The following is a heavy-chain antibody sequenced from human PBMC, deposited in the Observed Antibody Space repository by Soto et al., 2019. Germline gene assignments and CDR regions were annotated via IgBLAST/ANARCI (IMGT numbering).Heavy chain of an antibody. CDR1: GFTFDDYA. Sequence: EVQLVESGGGLVQPGRSLRLSCAASGFTFDDYAMHWVRQAPGKGLEWVSGISWNSGSIGYADSVKGRFTISRDNAKNSLYLQMNSLRAEDTALYYCASPRSSGWLDAFDIWGQGTMVTVSS. D-gene: IGHD6-19*01. CDR3: ASPRSSGWLDAFDI. J-gene: IGHJ3*02. V-gene: IGHV3-9*01. CDR2: ISWNSGSI.